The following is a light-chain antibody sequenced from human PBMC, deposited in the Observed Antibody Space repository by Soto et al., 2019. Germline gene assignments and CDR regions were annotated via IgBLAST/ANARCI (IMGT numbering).Light chain of an antibody. CDR3: QQYYHWSSIS. V-gene: IGKV3-15*01. Sequence: ETVMTQSPVALSVSPGDTATRSCRASQRVSSHLAWYQQKPGQAPRVLIYDTSTRATGVPARISGSGSGTEFTLTISSLQSEDTAVYYCQQYYHWSSISFAQGTRLEI. CDR2: DTS. CDR1: QRVSSH. J-gene: IGKJ5*01.